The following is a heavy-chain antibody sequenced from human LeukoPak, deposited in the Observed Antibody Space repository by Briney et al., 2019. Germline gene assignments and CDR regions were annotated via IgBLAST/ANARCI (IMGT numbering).Heavy chain of an antibody. Sequence: SETLSLTCTVSGGSISSSSYYWSWIRQPPGKGLEWIGYIYYTGSTNYNPSLKSRVTISVDTSKNQVSLKVSSVTAADTAVYYCARGENLWFGDYWGQGTLVTVSS. D-gene: IGHD3-10*01. CDR3: ARGENLWFGDY. J-gene: IGHJ4*02. CDR1: GGSISSSSYY. V-gene: IGHV4-61*01. CDR2: IYYTGST.